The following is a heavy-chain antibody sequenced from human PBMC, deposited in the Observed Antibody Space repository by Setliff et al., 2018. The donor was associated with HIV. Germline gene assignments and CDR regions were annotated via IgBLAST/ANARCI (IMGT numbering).Heavy chain of an antibody. D-gene: IGHD3-22*01. V-gene: IGHV4-59*08. J-gene: IGHJ4*02. Sequence: KPSETLSLTCTVSGGSISSHYWSWIRQPPGKGLEWIGYIYYSGSTNYNPSLKSRVTISVDTSKNQFSLKLSSVTAADTAVYFCARHDNYDNGGYYNLYYFDSWGPGTLVTVSS. CDR3: ARHDNYDNGGYYNLYYFDS. CDR2: IYYSGST. CDR1: GGSISSHY.